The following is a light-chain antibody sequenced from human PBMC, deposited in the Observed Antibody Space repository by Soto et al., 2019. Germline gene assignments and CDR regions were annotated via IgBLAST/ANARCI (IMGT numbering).Light chain of an antibody. CDR2: DVT. J-gene: IGLJ1*01. CDR1: SSDVGGFEY. Sequence: QSVLSQPASVSGSPGQSITISCTGTSSDVGGFEYVSWYQHQPGKAPKLIIYDVTKRPSGVSNRFSGSKSGNTASLNISGIQAEDEGDYYCGSITRSSTSVFGTGTKLTVL. CDR3: GSITRSSTSV. V-gene: IGLV2-14*01.